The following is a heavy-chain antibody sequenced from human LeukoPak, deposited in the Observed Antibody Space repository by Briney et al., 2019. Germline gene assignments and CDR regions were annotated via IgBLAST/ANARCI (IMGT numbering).Heavy chain of an antibody. CDR3: ARAGPDYDILTGYYKYYYCYGMDV. Sequence: ASVKVSCKASGYTFTSYGISWVRQAPGQGLEWMGWISAYNGNTNYAQKLQGRVTMTTDTSTSTAYMELRSLRSDDTAVYYCARAGPDYDILTGYYKYYYCYGMDVWGQGTTVTVSS. J-gene: IGHJ6*02. CDR2: ISAYNGNT. D-gene: IGHD3-9*01. CDR1: GYTFTSYG. V-gene: IGHV1-18*01.